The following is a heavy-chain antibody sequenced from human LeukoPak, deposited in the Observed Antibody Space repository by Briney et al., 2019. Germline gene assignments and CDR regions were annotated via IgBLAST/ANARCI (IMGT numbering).Heavy chain of an antibody. V-gene: IGHV3-21*01. D-gene: IGHD2-15*01. CDR1: GFTFSSYS. Sequence: PGGSLRLSCAASGFTFSSYSMNWVRQAPGKGLGWVSSISSSSSYIYYADSVKGRFTISRDNAKNSLYLQMNSLRAEDTAVYYCARVGGGSDYYYYGMDVWGQGTTVTVSS. CDR2: ISSSSSYI. CDR3: ARVGGGSDYYYYGMDV. J-gene: IGHJ6*02.